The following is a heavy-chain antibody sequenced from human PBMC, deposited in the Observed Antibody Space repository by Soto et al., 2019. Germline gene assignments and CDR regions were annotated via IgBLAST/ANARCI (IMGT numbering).Heavy chain of an antibody. J-gene: IGHJ4*02. Sequence: EVQLVESGGCLVQPGGSLRLSCAASGFTFSSYSMNWVRQAPGKGLEWVSSISRSSSYIYYADSVKGRFTISRDNATTSLYLQMNSLRAEDTAVYYCPREVWFSPYYFDYWGQGTLVTVSS. D-gene: IGHD3-10*01. CDR3: PREVWFSPYYFDY. CDR1: GFTFSSYS. CDR2: ISRSSSYI. V-gene: IGHV3-21*01.